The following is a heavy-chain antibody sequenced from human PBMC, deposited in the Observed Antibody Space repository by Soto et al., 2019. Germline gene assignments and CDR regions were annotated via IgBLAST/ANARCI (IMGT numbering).Heavy chain of an antibody. CDR3: ARGRWIHLWSKVAFDI. Sequence: QVQLQQWGAGLLKPSETLSLTCAVYGWSFSGYYWSWLRQPPVKGLEWIGDINHSGSTNYNPSLKSRVTISVDTSKNQFSLKLSSVTAADTAVYYCARGRWIHLWSKVAFDIWGQGTMVTVSS. CDR2: INHSGST. V-gene: IGHV4-34*01. J-gene: IGHJ3*02. D-gene: IGHD5-18*01. CDR1: GWSFSGYY.